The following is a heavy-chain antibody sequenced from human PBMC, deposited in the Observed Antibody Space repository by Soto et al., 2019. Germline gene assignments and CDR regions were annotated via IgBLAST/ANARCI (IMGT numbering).Heavy chain of an antibody. J-gene: IGHJ4*02. CDR3: AKYSPPNSSPHLFDY. D-gene: IGHD6-6*01. CDR2: ISGSGGST. Sequence: PGGTLRLSCAASGFTFSSYAMSWVRQAPGKGLEWVSAISGSGGSTYYADSVKGRFTISRDNSKNTLYLQMNSLRAEDTAVYYCAKYSPPNSSPHLFDYWGQGTLVTVSS. CDR1: GFTFSSYA. V-gene: IGHV3-23*01.